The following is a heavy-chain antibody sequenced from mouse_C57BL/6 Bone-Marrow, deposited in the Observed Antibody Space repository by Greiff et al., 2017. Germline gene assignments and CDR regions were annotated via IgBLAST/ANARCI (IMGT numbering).Heavy chain of an antibody. Sequence: EVQLQQSGPELVKPGASVKIPCKASGYTFTDYNMDWVKQSHGKSLEWIGDINPNNGGTIYNQKFKGKATLTVDKSSSTAYMELRSLTSEDTAVYYCARRPHLYGSILYWYFDVWGTGTTVTVSS. CDR1: GYTFTDYN. CDR2: INPNNGGT. D-gene: IGHD1-1*01. J-gene: IGHJ1*03. CDR3: ARRPHLYGSILYWYFDV. V-gene: IGHV1-18*01.